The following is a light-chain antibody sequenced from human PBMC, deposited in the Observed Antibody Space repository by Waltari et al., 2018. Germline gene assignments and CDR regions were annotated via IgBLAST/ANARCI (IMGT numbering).Light chain of an antibody. Sequence: SYDLTQPPSVSVSPGQTARITCSGDALPKLYSYWYQQKPGQAPALLIYKDTQRPSGIPERFSGSSSGTTVTLTISGVQAEDEADYYCQSTDTNFANHVLFGGGTQLTVL. V-gene: IGLV3-25*03. CDR3: QSTDTNFANHVL. CDR1: ALPKLY. J-gene: IGLJ2*01. CDR2: KDT.